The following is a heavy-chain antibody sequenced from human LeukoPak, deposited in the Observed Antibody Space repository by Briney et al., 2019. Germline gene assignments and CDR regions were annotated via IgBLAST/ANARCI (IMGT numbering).Heavy chain of an antibody. CDR3: AREVGDGYNRH. V-gene: IGHV4-59*01. J-gene: IGHJ4*02. Sequence: SETLSLTCSVSGGSIGSYYWSWFRQPPGKGLEWIGYVYYSGSTNYNPSLKSRVTISVDTSKNQFSLKLSSVTAADAAVYYCAREVGDGYNRHWGQGTLVTVSS. CDR1: GGSIGSYY. CDR2: VYYSGST. D-gene: IGHD5-24*01.